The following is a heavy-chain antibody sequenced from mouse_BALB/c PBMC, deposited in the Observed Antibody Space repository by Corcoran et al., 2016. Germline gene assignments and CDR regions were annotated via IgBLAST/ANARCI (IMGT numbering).Heavy chain of an antibody. Sequence: QVQLQQSGAELVRPGTSVKVSCRASGYAFTNYLIEWVKQRPGQGLEWIGVINPGSGGTNYNEKFKGKATLTADKSSSTAYMQLSSLTSDDSAVYVCARNYGIDYWGQGTTLTVSS. CDR1: GYAFTNYL. D-gene: IGHD1-1*01. CDR2: INPGSGGT. CDR3: ARNYGIDY. J-gene: IGHJ2*01. V-gene: IGHV1-54*01.